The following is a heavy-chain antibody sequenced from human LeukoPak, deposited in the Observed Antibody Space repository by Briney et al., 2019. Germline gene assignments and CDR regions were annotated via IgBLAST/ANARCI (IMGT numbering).Heavy chain of an antibody. CDR2: IYPGDSDT. CDR3: ARLWEDSSGYYLLGGFDY. D-gene: IGHD3-22*01. CDR1: GYSFTSYW. V-gene: IGHV5-51*01. J-gene: IGHJ4*02. Sequence: GESLKISCKGSGYSFTSYWIGWVRQMPGKGLEWMGIIYPGDSDTRYSPSFQDQVTISADKSISTAYLQWSSLKASDTAMYYCARLWEDSSGYYLLGGFDYWGQGTLVTVSS.